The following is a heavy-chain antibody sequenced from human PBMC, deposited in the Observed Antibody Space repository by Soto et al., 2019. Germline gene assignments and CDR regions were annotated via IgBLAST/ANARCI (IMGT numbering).Heavy chain of an antibody. V-gene: IGHV1-2*04. J-gene: IGHJ4*02. D-gene: IGHD3-9*01. CDR2: INPNSGGT. CDR3: ARSLSYYDILNGLDY. CDR1: GYTFTGYY. Sequence: ASVKVSCKASGYTFTGYYMHWVRQAPGQGLEWMGWINPNSGGTNYAQKFQGWVTMTRDTSISTAYMELSRLRSDDTAVYYCARSLSYYDILNGLDYWGQGTLVTVSS.